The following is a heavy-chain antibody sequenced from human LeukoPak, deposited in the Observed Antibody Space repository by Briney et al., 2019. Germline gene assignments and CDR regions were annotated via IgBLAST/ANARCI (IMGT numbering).Heavy chain of an antibody. CDR2: IHGGGNS. CDR1: GFTFSSYS. D-gene: IGHD1-26*01. J-gene: IGHJ4*02. Sequence: GGSLRLSCAASGFTFSSYSMSWVRQAPGKGLEWVSGIHGGGNSYYADSVTGRFTISRDNSRNTLHLQMNSLRGEDTAVYYCARELTVGATIDYWGQGTLVTVSS. CDR3: ARELTVGATIDY. V-gene: IGHV3-66*02.